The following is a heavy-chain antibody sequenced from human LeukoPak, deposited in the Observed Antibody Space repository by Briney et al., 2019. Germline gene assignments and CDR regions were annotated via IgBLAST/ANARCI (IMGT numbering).Heavy chain of an antibody. CDR1: GYTFTSYD. D-gene: IGHD6-6*01. CDR3: ARDSLSARHDFYYYMDV. J-gene: IGHJ6*03. Sequence: ASVKVSCKASGYTFTSYDINWVRQATGQGLEWMGWMNPNSGNTGYAQKFQGRVTITRNTSISTAYMELSSLRSEDTAVYYCARDSLSARHDFYYYMDVWGKGTTVTVSS. CDR2: MNPNSGNT. V-gene: IGHV1-8*03.